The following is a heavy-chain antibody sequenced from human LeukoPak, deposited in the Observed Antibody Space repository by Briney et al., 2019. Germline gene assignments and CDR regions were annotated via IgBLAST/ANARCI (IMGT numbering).Heavy chain of an antibody. CDR3: ESPYQNNPAEYFQH. D-gene: IGHD1-14*01. CDR2: INPNSGGT. J-gene: IGHJ1*01. Sequence: ASVNVSCKAPRYTVTGYYLHWVRQAPRQGREWMARINPNSGGTNHPQKPQGRDTMTRDTSISKAYMQLRRLRSDDTAVYYCESPYQNNPAEYFQHWGQGTLVTVSS. CDR1: RYTVTGYY. V-gene: IGHV1-2*06.